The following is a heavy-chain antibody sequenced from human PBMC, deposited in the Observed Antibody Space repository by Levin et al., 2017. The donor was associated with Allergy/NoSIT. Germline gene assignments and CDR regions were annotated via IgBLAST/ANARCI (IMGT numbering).Heavy chain of an antibody. J-gene: IGHJ2*01. CDR3: ARHKSIAHSHYWYFDL. CDR1: GGSISGYY. CDR2: IYYSGST. D-gene: IGHD2-21*01. V-gene: IGHV4-59*08. Sequence: PGGSLRLSCTVSGGSISGYYWSWIRQPPGKGLEWIAYIYYSGSTNYNPSLKSRVTISVDTSKNQFSLKLSSLTAADTAVYYCARHKSIAHSHYWYFDLWGRGTLVTVSS.